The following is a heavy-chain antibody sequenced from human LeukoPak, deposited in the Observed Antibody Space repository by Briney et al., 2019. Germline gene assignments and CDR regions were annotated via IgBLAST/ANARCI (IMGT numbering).Heavy chain of an antibody. CDR3: ARDRITIFGVVQNWFDP. J-gene: IGHJ5*02. Sequence: SQTLSLTCTVSGGSISSGDYYWRWIRQPPGKGLEWIGYIYYSGSTYYNPSLKSRVTISVDTSKNQFSLKLSSVTAADRAVYYCARDRITIFGVVQNWFDPWGQGTLVTVSS. CDR2: IYYSGST. V-gene: IGHV4-30-4*08. CDR1: GGSISSGDYY. D-gene: IGHD3-3*01.